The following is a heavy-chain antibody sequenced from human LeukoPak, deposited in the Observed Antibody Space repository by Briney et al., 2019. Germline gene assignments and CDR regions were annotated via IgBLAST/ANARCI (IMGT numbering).Heavy chain of an antibody. J-gene: IGHJ5*02. V-gene: IGHV4-59*01. D-gene: IGHD6-19*01. Sequence: SETLSLTCTVSGGSISSYYWSWIRQPPGRGLEWIGYIYYSGSTNYNPSLKSRVTISVDTSKNQFSLKLSSVTAADTAVYYCARAQIAVAANWFDPWGQGTLVTVSS. CDR2: IYYSGST. CDR1: GGSISSYY. CDR3: ARAQIAVAANWFDP.